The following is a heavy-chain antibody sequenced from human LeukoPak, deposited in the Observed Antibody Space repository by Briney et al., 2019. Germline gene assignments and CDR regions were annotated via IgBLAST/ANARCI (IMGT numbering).Heavy chain of an antibody. D-gene: IGHD2-15*01. CDR1: GGSVGSGSYY. V-gene: IGHV4-61*01. CDR2: IYYNGIT. J-gene: IGHJ4*02. Sequence: SETLSLTCTVSGGSVGSGSYYWSWIRQPPGKGLEWIGYIYYNGITNYKSSLKSRVTISIDTSKNQFSLKLSSVTAADTAVYYCARGSCSGGSCYHGLDYWGQGTLVTVSS. CDR3: ARGSCSGGSCYHGLDY.